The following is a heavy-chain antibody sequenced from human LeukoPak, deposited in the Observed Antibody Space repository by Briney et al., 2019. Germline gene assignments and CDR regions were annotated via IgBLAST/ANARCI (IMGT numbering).Heavy chain of an antibody. CDR3: ARVLGYGWFDP. D-gene: IGHD5-18*01. CDR1: GFTFSSYS. CDR2: ISSSSSYI. V-gene: IGHV3-21*01. Sequence: GGSLRLSCAASGFTFSSYSMNWVRQAPGKGLEWVSSISSSSSYIYYADSVKGRFTISRDNAKNSLYLQMNSLRAEDTAIYYCARVLGYGWFDPWGQGTLVPVSS. J-gene: IGHJ5*02.